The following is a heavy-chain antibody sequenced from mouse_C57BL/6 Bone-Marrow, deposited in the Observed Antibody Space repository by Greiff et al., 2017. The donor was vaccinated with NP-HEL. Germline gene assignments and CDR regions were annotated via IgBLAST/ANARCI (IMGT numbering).Heavy chain of an antibody. V-gene: IGHV1-81*01. CDR1: GYTFTSYG. Sequence: QVQLKESGAELARPGASVKLSCKASGYTFTSYGISWVKQRTGQGLEWIGEIYPRSGNTYYNEKFKGKATLNADKSSSTAYMELRSLTSEDSAVYFCARCYYGSSYWYFDVWGTGTTVTVSS. CDR2: IYPRSGNT. CDR3: ARCYYGSSYWYFDV. J-gene: IGHJ1*03. D-gene: IGHD1-1*01.